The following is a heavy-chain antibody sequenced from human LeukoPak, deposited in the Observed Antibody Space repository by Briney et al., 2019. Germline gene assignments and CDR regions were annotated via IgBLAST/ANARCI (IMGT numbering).Heavy chain of an antibody. D-gene: IGHD3-10*01. CDR1: GFTFSSYA. CDR3: AKPTNYYGSGSYYQDYYYGMDV. V-gene: IGHV3-23*01. Sequence: GGSLRLSCAASGFTFSSYAVSWVRQAPGKGLEWVSAISGSGGGTYYADSVKGRFTISRDNSKNTLYLQMNSLRAEDTAVYYCAKPTNYYGSGSYYQDYYYGMDVWGQGTTVTVSS. CDR2: ISGSGGGT. J-gene: IGHJ6*02.